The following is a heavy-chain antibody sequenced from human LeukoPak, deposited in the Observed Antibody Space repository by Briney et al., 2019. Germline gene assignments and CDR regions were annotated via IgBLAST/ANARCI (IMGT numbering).Heavy chain of an antibody. D-gene: IGHD7-27*01. CDR2: INHSGST. V-gene: IGHV4-34*01. J-gene: IGHJ4*02. Sequence: PSETLSLTCAVYGGSFSGYYWSWIRQPPGKGLEWIGEINHSGSTNYNPSLKSRVTISVDTSKNQFSLKLSSVTAADTAVYYCARLTGDRPFEYWGQGTLVTVSS. CDR3: ARLTGDRPFEY. CDR1: GGSFSGYY.